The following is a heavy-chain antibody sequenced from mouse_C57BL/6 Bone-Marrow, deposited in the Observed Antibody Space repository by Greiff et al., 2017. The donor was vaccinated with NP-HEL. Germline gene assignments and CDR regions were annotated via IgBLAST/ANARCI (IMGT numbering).Heavy chain of an antibody. Sequence: VQLQQSGAELVKPGASVKLSCKASGYTFTSYWMHWVKPRPGQGLEWIGMIHPNSGSTNYNEKFKSKATLTVDKSSSTAYMQLSSLTSEDSAVYYCARKRVASYYYAMDYWGQGTSVTVSS. J-gene: IGHJ4*01. V-gene: IGHV1-64*01. CDR2: IHPNSGST. CDR1: GYTFTSYW. D-gene: IGHD6-1*01. CDR3: ARKRVASYYYAMDY.